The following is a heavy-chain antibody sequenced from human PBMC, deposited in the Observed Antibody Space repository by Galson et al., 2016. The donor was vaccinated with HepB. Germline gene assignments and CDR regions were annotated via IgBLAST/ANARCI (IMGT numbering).Heavy chain of an antibody. CDR1: ADTLKNYI. Sequence: SVQVSCKASADTLKNYIVNWVRQAPGHGLEWVGGILPMFGTVNSAQRFQGRATISADESTRTVYLDLSRLTYEDTAVYYCARASPSRILDVWGQGTTVTVSS. CDR2: ILPMFGTV. D-gene: IGHD2-15*01. CDR3: ARASPSRILDV. V-gene: IGHV1-69*13. J-gene: IGHJ6*02.